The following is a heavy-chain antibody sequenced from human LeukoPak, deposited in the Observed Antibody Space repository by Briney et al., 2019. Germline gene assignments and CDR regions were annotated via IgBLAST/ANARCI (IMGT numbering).Heavy chain of an antibody. CDR1: GGSISSSSYY. CDR3: ARHYYDSSGYTNNAFDI. D-gene: IGHD3-22*01. V-gene: IGHV4-39*01. Sequence: SETLSLTCTVSGGSISSSSYYWGWIRQPPGKGLECIGSIYYSGSTYYNPSLKSRVTISVDTSKNQFSLKLSSVTAADTAVYFCARHYYDSSGYTNNAFDIWGQGTMVTVSS. J-gene: IGHJ3*02. CDR2: IYYSGST.